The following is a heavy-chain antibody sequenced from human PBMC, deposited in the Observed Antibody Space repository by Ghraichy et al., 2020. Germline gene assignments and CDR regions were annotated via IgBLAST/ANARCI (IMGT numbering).Heavy chain of an antibody. CDR3: AKCPRGAVVVVPAAIPY. Sequence: LSLTCAASGFTFSSYAMSWVRQAPGKGLEWVSAISGSGGSTYYADSVKGRFTISRDNSKNTLYLQMNSLRAEDTAVYYCAKCPRGAVVVVPAAIPYWGQGTLVTVSS. CDR2: ISGSGGST. V-gene: IGHV3-23*01. CDR1: GFTFSSYA. J-gene: IGHJ4*02. D-gene: IGHD2-2*02.